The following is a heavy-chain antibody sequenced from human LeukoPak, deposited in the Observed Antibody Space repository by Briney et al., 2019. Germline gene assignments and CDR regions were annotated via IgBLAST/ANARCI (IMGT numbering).Heavy chain of an antibody. D-gene: IGHD3-22*01. CDR1: GGSISSGGYY. CDR2: IYHSGST. J-gene: IGHJ4*02. V-gene: IGHV4-30-2*01. Sequence: PSQTLSLTCTVSGGSISSGGYYWSWIRQPPGKGLEWIGYIYHSGSTYYNPSLKSRVAISVDRSKNQFSLKLSSVTAADTAVYYCARDLDSSGYPVDYWGQGTLVTVSS. CDR3: ARDLDSSGYPVDY.